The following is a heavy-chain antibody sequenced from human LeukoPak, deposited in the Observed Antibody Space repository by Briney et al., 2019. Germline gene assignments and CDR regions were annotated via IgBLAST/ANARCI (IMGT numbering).Heavy chain of an antibody. V-gene: IGHV4-61*02. J-gene: IGHJ4*02. CDR2: IYTSGST. Sequence: PSQTLSLTCTVSGGSISSGSYYWSWLRQPAGKGLEWIGRIYTSGSTNYNPSLKSRVTISVDTSKNQFSLKLSSVTAADTAVYYCARVRRGAPGYYFDYWGQGTLVTVSS. CDR3: ARVRRGAPGYYFDY. CDR1: GGSISSGSYY. D-gene: IGHD3-10*01.